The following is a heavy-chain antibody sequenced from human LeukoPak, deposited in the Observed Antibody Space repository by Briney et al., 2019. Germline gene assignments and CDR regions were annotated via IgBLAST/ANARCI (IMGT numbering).Heavy chain of an antibody. CDR3: ARDLLYSSSFDY. D-gene: IGHD6-6*01. CDR2: INPNSGGT. V-gene: IGHV1-2*02. CDR1: GYTFTGYY. J-gene: IGHJ4*02. Sequence: ASVTVSCKASGYTFTGYYMHWVRQAPGQGLEWMGWINPNSGGTNYAQKFQGRVTMTRDTSISTAYMELSRLRSDDTAVYYCARDLLYSSSFDYWGQGTLVTVSS.